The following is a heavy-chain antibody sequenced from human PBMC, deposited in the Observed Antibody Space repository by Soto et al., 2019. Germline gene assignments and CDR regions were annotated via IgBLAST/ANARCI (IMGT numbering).Heavy chain of an antibody. D-gene: IGHD5-18*01. CDR2: IIPIFGTA. CDR3: ATGAAIQLWGMAQVDY. V-gene: IGHV1-69*13. Sequence: SVKVSCKASGGTFSSYAISWVRQAPGQGLEWMGGIIPIFGTANYAQKFQGRVTITADESTSTAYMELSSLRSEDTAVYYCATGAAIQLWGMAQVDYWGQGTLVTVSS. J-gene: IGHJ4*02. CDR1: GGTFSSYA.